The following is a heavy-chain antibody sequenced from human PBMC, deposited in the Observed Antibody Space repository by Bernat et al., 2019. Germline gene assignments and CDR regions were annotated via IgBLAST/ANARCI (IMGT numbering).Heavy chain of an antibody. CDR3: ARDRRHLGYCSGGSCYSIVY. V-gene: IGHV1-3*01. D-gene: IGHD2-15*01. CDR2: INAGNGNT. Sequence: QVQLVQSGAEVKKPGASVKVSCKASGYTFTSYAMHWVRQAPGQRLEWMGWINAGNGNTKYSQKFQGRVTITRDTSASTAYMALSSTRSEDTTVYYCARDRRHLGYCSGGSCYSIVYWGQGTLVTVSS. CDR1: GYTFTSYA. J-gene: IGHJ4*02.